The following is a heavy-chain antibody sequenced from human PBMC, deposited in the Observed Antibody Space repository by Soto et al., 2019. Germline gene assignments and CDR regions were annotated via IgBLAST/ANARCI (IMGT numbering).Heavy chain of an antibody. CDR3: ARHGIEKYYFDY. CDR1: GGSISSSSYY. D-gene: IGHD2-21*01. CDR2: IYYSGST. Sequence: SETLSLTCTVSGGSISSSSYYWGWIRQPPGKGLEWIGSIYYSGSTYYNPSLKSRVTISVDTSKNQFSLKLSSVTAADTAVYYCARHGIEKYYFDYWGQGTLVTVAS. V-gene: IGHV4-39*01. J-gene: IGHJ4*02.